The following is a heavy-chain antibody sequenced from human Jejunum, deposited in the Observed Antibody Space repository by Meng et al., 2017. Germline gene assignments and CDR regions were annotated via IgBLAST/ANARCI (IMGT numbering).Heavy chain of an antibody. CDR1: GISFSDYY. Sequence: RGSLRLSCAASGISFSDYYISWFRLAPGKGLEWVSYISSTGSDVFYADSTRGRFTISRDNAKNSLYLQMNSLRAEDTAVYYCASRATDYAVLAGYFDFWGQGTLVTVSS. V-gene: IGHV3-11*04. CDR3: ASRATDYAVLAGYFDF. J-gene: IGHJ4*02. CDR2: ISSTGSDV. D-gene: IGHD3-9*01.